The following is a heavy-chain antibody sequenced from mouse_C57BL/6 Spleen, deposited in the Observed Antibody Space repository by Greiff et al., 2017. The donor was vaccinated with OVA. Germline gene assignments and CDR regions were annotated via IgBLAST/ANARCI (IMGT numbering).Heavy chain of an antibody. CDR3: AREGLARDYAMDY. Sequence: QVQLQQSGPELVKPGASVQISCKASGYAFSSSWMNWVKQRPGKGLEWIGRIYPGDGDTNYNGKFKGKATLTADKSSSTAYMQLSSLTSEDSAVYFCAREGLARDYAMDYWGQGTSVTVSS. J-gene: IGHJ4*01. V-gene: IGHV1-82*01. CDR1: GYAFSSSW. CDR2: IYPGDGDT. D-gene: IGHD3-3*01.